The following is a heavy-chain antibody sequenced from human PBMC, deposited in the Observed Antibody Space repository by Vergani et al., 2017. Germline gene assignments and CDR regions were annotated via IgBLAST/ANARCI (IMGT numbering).Heavy chain of an antibody. D-gene: IGHD3-10*01. CDR1: GFTFSGSA. CDR2: IRSKANSYAT. V-gene: IGHV3-73*01. Sequence: EVQLVESGGGLVQPGGSLKLSCAASGFTFSGSAMHWVRQASGKGLEWVGRIRSKANSYATAYAASVKGRFTISRDDSKNTAYLQMNSLKTEDTAVYYCTRRTSGSEDYWGQGTLVTVSS. CDR3: TRRTSGSEDY. J-gene: IGHJ4*02.